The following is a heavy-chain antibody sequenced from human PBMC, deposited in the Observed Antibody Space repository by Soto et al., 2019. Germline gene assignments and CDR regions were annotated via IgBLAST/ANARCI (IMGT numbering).Heavy chain of an antibody. Sequence: ASVKVSCKASGGTFGSYAISWVRQAPGQGLGWMGGIIPIFGTANYAQKFQGRVTITADESTSTAYMELSSLRSEDTAVYYCASSYGAYDSSGYFDYWGRGTLVTVSS. J-gene: IGHJ4*02. CDR3: ASSYGAYDSSGYFDY. V-gene: IGHV1-69*13. D-gene: IGHD3-22*01. CDR1: GGTFGSYA. CDR2: IIPIFGTA.